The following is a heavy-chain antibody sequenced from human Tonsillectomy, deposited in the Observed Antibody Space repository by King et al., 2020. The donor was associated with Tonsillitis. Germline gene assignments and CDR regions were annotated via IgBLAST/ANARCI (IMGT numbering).Heavy chain of an antibody. D-gene: IGHD6-19*01. CDR2: IDPSDSYT. Sequence: VQLVESGAEVKKPGESLRISCKGSGYSFTTYWISWVRQMPGKGLEWMGRIDPSDSYTNYSPSFQGHVTISADKSITTAYLQWNSLQASDTAMYYCARLWCYSSGLYGDYWGQGTLVTVSS. V-gene: IGHV5-10-1*03. CDR3: ARLWCYSSGLYGDY. CDR1: GYSFTTYW. J-gene: IGHJ4*02.